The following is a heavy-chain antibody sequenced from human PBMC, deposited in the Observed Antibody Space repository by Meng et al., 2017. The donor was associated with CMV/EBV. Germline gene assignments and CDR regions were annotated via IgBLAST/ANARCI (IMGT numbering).Heavy chain of an antibody. D-gene: IGHD3-3*01. Sequence: ESGPGLVNPSQTLSLTCTVSGGSISSGDYYWSWIRQPPGKGLEWIGYIYYSGSTYYNPSLKSRVTISVDTSKNQFSLKLSSVTATDTAVYYCARDNRRGGVDYWGQGTLVTVSS. J-gene: IGHJ4*02. CDR2: IYYSGST. CDR3: ARDNRRGGVDY. CDR1: GGSISSGDYY. V-gene: IGHV4-30-4*08.